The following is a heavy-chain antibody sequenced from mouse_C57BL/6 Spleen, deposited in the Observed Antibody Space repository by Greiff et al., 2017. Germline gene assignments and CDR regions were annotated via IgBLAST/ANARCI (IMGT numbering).Heavy chain of an antibody. V-gene: IGHV1-81*01. D-gene: IGHD1-1*01. CDR2: IYPRSGNT. Sequence: QVQLQQSGAELARPGASVKLSCKASGYTFTSYGISWVKQRTGQGLEWIGEIYPRSGNTYYNEKFKGKATLTADKSSSTAYMELRSLTSEDSAVYFCAGRYYGSSYGYFDCWGQGPTLTVSS. CDR1: GYTFTSYG. CDR3: AGRYYGSSYGYFDC. J-gene: IGHJ2*01.